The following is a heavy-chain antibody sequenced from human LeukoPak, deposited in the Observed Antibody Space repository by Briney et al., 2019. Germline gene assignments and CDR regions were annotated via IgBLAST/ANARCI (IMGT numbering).Heavy chain of an antibody. V-gene: IGHV3-21*01. D-gene: IGHD6-13*01. CDR1: GFTFSSYS. Sequence: SGGSLRLSCAASGFTFSSYSMNWVRQAPGKGLEWVSSISSSSSYIYYADSVKGRFTISRDNAKNSLYLQMNSLRAEDTAVYYCARILFGYSRSWWIMDVWGEGTTVTVSS. CDR3: ARILFGYSRSWWIMDV. CDR2: ISSSSSYI. J-gene: IGHJ6*03.